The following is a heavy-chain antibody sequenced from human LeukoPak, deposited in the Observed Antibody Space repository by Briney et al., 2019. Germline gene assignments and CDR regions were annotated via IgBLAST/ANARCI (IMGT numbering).Heavy chain of an antibody. CDR1: GFTFSSYW. Sequence: GGSLRLSCAASGFTFSSYWMSWVRQAPGKGLEWVANIKQDGSEKYYVDSVKGRFTISRDNARNSLYLQMNSLRAEDTAVYYCVREPYYYGSGSYYYFDYWGQGTLVTVSS. J-gene: IGHJ4*02. CDR3: VREPYYYGSGSYYYFDY. CDR2: IKQDGSEK. V-gene: IGHV3-7*01. D-gene: IGHD3-10*01.